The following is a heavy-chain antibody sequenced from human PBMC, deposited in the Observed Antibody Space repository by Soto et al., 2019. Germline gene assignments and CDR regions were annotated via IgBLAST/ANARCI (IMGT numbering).Heavy chain of an antibody. J-gene: IGHJ6*02. CDR1: GYTFSDYA. CDR3: ARDFGKGNYYYYGLDV. Sequence: QVQLVQSGAEVKKPGSSVKVSCKASGYTFSDYAISWVRQAPGQGLEWMGGIIPVYGTSNYAQKFQGRVSIIAEESTSTVYMELSSLRSDDTAVYYCARDFGKGNYYYYGLDVWGQGTTVTVSS. V-gene: IGHV1-69*01. CDR2: IIPVYGTS. D-gene: IGHD3-10*01.